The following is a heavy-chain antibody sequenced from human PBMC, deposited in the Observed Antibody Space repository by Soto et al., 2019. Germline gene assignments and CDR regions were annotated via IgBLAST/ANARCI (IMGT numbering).Heavy chain of an antibody. V-gene: IGHV3-21*01. CDR2: ISSSSSSI. J-gene: IGHJ6*02. CDR3: ARVLRGGMDV. CDR1: AFTFSSYS. Sequence: GGSLRLSCAASAFTFSSYSMNWVRQAPGKGLEWGSSISSSSSSIYYADSVKGRFTISRDNAKTSLYLHMKSLRAEDTAVYYCARVLRGGMDVWGQGTTVTVSS.